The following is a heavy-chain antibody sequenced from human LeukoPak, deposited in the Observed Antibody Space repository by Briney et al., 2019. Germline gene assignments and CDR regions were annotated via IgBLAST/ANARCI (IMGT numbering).Heavy chain of an antibody. CDR1: GFTFDDYA. Sequence: GRSLRLSCAASGFTFDDYAMHWVRQAPGKGLEWVSGISGSGVGTYYADSVKGRFTISRDNSWNTLYLQMSSLRAEDTAVYYCAKDQVISGSEASDIWGQGTMVTVSS. J-gene: IGHJ3*02. D-gene: IGHD2-21*01. CDR2: ISGSGVGT. CDR3: AKDQVISGSEASDI. V-gene: IGHV3-23*01.